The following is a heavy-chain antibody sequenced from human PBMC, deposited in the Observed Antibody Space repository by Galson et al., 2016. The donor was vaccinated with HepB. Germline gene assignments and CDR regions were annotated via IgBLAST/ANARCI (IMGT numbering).Heavy chain of an antibody. CDR2: IFHSGST. J-gene: IGHJ4*02. Sequence: SETLSLTCAVSGYSISSGYYWGWIRQPPGMGLEWIGSIFHSGSTYYNPSLKSRVSISVDTSKNQFSLKLSSVTAADTALYYCARVGVYGDLLPFHYWGQGTLVTVSS. CDR1: GYSISSGYY. V-gene: IGHV4-38-2*01. D-gene: IGHD3-10*01. CDR3: ARVGVYGDLLPFHY.